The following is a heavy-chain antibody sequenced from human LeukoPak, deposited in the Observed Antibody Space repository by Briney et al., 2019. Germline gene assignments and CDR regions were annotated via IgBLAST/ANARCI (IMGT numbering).Heavy chain of an antibody. CDR3: ARDGGSYLQPTDY. D-gene: IGHD1-26*01. Sequence: TGGSLRLSCAASVFTFTTYAMSWVRQAPGKGREWVSSIAGSGDRIYDADYVKGRFTISRDNSKNTLYLQMNSLRAEDTAVYHCARDGGSYLQPTDYWGQGTLVTVSS. V-gene: IGHV3-23*01. J-gene: IGHJ4*02. CDR1: VFTFTTYA. CDR2: IAGSGDRI.